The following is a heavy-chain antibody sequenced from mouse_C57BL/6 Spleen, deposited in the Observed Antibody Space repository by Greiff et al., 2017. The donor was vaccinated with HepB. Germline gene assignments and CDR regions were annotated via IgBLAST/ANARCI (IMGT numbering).Heavy chain of an antibody. Sequence: VQLKQSGPELVKPGASVKISCKASGYSFTDYNMNWVKQSNGKSLEWIGVINPNYGTTSYNQKFKGKATLTVDQSASTAYMHLNSLTSEDSAVYYCAREAYYSRPGYFDVWGTGTTVTVSS. V-gene: IGHV1-39*01. J-gene: IGHJ1*03. D-gene: IGHD2-5*01. CDR2: INPNYGTT. CDR3: AREAYYSRPGYFDV. CDR1: GYSFTDYN.